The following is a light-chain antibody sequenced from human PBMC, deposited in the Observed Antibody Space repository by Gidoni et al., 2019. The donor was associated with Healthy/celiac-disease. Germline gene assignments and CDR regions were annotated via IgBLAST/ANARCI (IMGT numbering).Light chain of an antibody. CDR3: AAWDDSPHVV. J-gene: IGLJ2*01. V-gene: IGLV1-44*01. CDR2: SNN. Sequence: QSGLNQPPSASGTPGQRVTISCSGSSSNIGSNTVNWYQQLPGTAPKLLIYSNNQRPSGVPDRFSGSKPGTSASLAISGLQSEDEADYYCAAWDDSPHVVFGGGTKLTVL. CDR1: SSNIGSNT.